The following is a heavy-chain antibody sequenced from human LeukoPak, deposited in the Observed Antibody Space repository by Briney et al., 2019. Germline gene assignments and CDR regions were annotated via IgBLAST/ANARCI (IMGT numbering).Heavy chain of an antibody. CDR1: GGSIRSYY. CDR3: ARGSVSSSSRRLLWYFDL. V-gene: IGHV4-4*09. Sequence: SETLSLTCTVSGGSIRSYYFSWIRQPPGRGLEWIGTIYTSGVINYNPSLKSRVTISVDTSKNQFSLKLSSVTAADTAVYYCARGSVSSSSRRLLWYFDLWGRGTLVTVSS. D-gene: IGHD6-6*01. CDR2: IYTSGVI. J-gene: IGHJ2*01.